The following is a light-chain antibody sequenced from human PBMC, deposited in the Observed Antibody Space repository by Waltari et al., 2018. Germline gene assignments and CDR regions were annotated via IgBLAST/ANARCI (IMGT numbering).Light chain of an antibody. CDR1: SSEVGEYNY. CDR2: YVT. Sequence: QSALTQPASVSGSPGQSIAISCTGTSSEVGEYNYVSWYQQHPGKAPKVMMYYVTKRPSGVSNRFSGSKSGNTASLTISGLRTEAEADYYCSSYTSANIWVFGGGTKLTVL. CDR3: SSYTSANIWV. V-gene: IGLV2-14*01. J-gene: IGLJ3*02.